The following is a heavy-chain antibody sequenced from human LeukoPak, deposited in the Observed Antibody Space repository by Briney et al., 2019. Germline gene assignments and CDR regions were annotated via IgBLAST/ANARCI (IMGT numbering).Heavy chain of an antibody. CDR1: GFTFSSYA. V-gene: IGHV3-23*01. CDR3: QGSYSLYYYYGMDV. Sequence: GGSLRLSCAASGFTFSSYAMSWVRQAPGKGLEWVSAISGSGGGTYYADSVKGRFTISRDNSKNTLYLQMNSLRAEDTAVYYCQGSYSLYYYYGMDVWGQGTTVTVSS. J-gene: IGHJ6*02. D-gene: IGHD3-10*01. CDR2: ISGSGGGT.